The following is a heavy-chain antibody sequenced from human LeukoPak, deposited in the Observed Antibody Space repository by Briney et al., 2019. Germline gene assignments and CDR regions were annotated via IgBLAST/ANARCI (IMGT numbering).Heavy chain of an antibody. J-gene: IGHJ4*02. CDR2: ISGSGGST. CDR1: GFTFSSYA. V-gene: IGHV3-23*01. CDR3: AKESYYCSSTSCYSDF. D-gene: IGHD2-2*01. Sequence: PGGSLRLSCAAPGFTFSSYAMSWVRQAPGKGLEWVSAISGSGGSTYYADSVKGRFTISRDNSKNTLYLQMNSLRAEDTAVYYCAKESYYCSSTSCYSDFGGQGTLVTVSS.